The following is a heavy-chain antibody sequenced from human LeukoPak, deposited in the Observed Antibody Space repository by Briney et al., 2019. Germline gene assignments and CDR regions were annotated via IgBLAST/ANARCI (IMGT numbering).Heavy chain of an antibody. Sequence: GGSLRLSCAASGFTFSSYEMNWVRQAPGKGLEWVSYISSRGNTIYYADFVKGRFTISRDNAKNSLYLQMNSLRAEDTAVYYCARAFGASYYYYMDVWGKGTTVTISS. J-gene: IGHJ6*03. CDR1: GFTFSSYE. CDR2: ISSRGNTI. D-gene: IGHD3-10*01. CDR3: ARAFGASYYYYMDV. V-gene: IGHV3-48*03.